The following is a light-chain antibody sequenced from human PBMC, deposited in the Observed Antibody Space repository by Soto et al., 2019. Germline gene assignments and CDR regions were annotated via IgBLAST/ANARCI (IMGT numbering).Light chain of an antibody. J-gene: IGKJ1*01. Sequence: EIVLTQSPGTLSLSPGERATLSCRASQSVSSRYLAWYQQKPGQAPRLLIYDASSRATGIPDRFSGSGSGTDFTLTIRRLEPEDVAVYYCQQSGSSVTCTFGPGTKVEIK. CDR1: QSVSSRY. V-gene: IGKV3-20*01. CDR3: QQSGSSVTCT. CDR2: DAS.